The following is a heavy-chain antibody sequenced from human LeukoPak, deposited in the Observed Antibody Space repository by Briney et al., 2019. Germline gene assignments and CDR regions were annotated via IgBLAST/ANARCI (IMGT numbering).Heavy chain of an antibody. V-gene: IGHV3-66*01. CDR3: AREPTPGYVDHFDY. Sequence: GGSLRLSRAASGFTVSSNYMSWVRQAPGKGLEWVSVVYSGGNTYYADSVKGRFTISRDNSKNTLYLQMNSLRAEDTAVYYCAREPTPGYVDHFDYWGQGTLVTVSS. CDR2: VYSGGNT. J-gene: IGHJ4*02. D-gene: IGHD4-17*01. CDR1: GFTVSSNY.